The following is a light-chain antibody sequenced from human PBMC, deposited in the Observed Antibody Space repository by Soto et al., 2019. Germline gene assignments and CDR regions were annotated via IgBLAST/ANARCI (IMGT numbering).Light chain of an antibody. CDR2: DAS. J-gene: IGKJ1*01. CDR3: QQRSSWT. CDR1: QSVSSF. V-gene: IGKV3-11*01. Sequence: EIVLTQSPATLSLSPGERATLSCRASQSVSSFLGWYQQKPVQAPRLLIYDASNRATGIPARFSGSGSGTDFSLTISSLEPEDFAVYYCQQRSSWTFGQGTKVEIK.